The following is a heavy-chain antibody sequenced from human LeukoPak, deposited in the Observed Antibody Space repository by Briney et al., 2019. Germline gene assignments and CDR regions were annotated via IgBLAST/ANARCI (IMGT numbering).Heavy chain of an antibody. CDR1: GFTFSSYA. J-gene: IGHJ3*02. D-gene: IGHD1-26*01. CDR3: AREASGDEDDAFDI. V-gene: IGHV3-30-3*01. Sequence: GRSLRLPCAASGFTFSSYAMHWVRQAPGKGLEWVAVISYDGSNKYYADSVKGRFTISRDNSKNTLYLQMNSLRAEDTAVYYCAREASGDEDDAFDIWGQGTMVTVSS. CDR2: ISYDGSNK.